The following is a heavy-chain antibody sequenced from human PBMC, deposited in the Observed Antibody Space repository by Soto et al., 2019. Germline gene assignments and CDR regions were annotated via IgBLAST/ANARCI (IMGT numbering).Heavy chain of an antibody. J-gene: IGHJ4*02. CDR1: GYTLTELS. V-gene: IGHV1-24*01. CDR2: FDPEDGEK. D-gene: IGHD3-9*01. CDR3: STGLNDILTGSPVGY. Sequence: ASVKVSCKVSGYTLTELSMHWVRQAPGKGLEWMGGFDPEDGEKIYAQKFQGRVTMTEDTSTDTAYMELSSLRSEDTAVYYCSTGLNDILTGSPVGYWGQGTLVTVSS.